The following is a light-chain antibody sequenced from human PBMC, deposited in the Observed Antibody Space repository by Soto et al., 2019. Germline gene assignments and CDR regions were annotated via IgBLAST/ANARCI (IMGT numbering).Light chain of an antibody. CDR1: SSDVGGYNY. CDR2: EVS. V-gene: IGLV2-14*01. CDR3: SSYTSSSVVV. J-gene: IGLJ2*01. Sequence: QSALTQPASVSGSPRQSITISCTGTSSDVGGYNYVSWYQQHPGQAPKLMIYEVSNRPSGVSNRFSGSKSGNTASLTISGLQAEDEAAYYCSSYTSSSVVVFGGGTKLTVL.